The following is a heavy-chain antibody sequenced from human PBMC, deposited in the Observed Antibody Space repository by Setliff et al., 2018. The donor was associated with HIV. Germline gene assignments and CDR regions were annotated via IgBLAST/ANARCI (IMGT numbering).Heavy chain of an antibody. D-gene: IGHD1-26*01. CDR1: GGSISSSSYY. J-gene: IGHJ4*02. CDR3: ARTMGVTYFDY. V-gene: IGHV4-39*01. Sequence: SETLSLTCTVSGGSISSSSYYWGWIRQPPGKGLEWIGSVDYSGSTSYNPSLKSRVTVSVDTPENQFSLKLSSVTAADTAVYYCARTMGVTYFDYWGQGTLVTVSS. CDR2: VDYSGST.